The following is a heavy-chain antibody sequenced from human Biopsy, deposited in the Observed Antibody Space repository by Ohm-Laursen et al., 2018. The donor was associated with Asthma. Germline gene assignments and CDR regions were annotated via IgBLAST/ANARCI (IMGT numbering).Heavy chain of an antibody. CDR3: VRAVRNEQWLAPFDY. V-gene: IGHV4-59*01. Sequence: GTLSLTCSVYGGSISSFYWSWIRPSPEKGLEWMGYVYWTGSTNYNPSLKSRITMSVDTSKNRMFLELTSVTAADTAIYYCVRAVRNEQWLAPFDYWGQGTMVTVSS. CDR2: VYWTGST. CDR1: GGSISSFY. D-gene: IGHD6-19*01. J-gene: IGHJ3*01.